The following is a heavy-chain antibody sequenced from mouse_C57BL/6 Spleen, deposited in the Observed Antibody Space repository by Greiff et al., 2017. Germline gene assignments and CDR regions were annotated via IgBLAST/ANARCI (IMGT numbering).Heavy chain of an antibody. CDR1: GFTFSSYA. D-gene: IGHD1-2*01. Sequence: EVQGVESGGGLVKPGGSLKLSCAASGFTFSSYAMSWVRQTPEKRLEWVATISDGGSYTYYPDNVKGRFTISRDNAKNNLYLQMSHLKSEDTAMYYCAREEGTTAGGYWGQGTTLTVSS. CDR3: AREEGTTAGGY. CDR2: ISDGGSYT. J-gene: IGHJ2*01. V-gene: IGHV5-4*01.